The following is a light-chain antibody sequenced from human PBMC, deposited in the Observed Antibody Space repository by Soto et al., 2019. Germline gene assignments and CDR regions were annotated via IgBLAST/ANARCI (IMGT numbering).Light chain of an antibody. CDR1: QSVNTY. J-gene: IGKJ2*01. CDR3: QQRSYWPPYT. CDR2: DAS. V-gene: IGKV3-11*01. Sequence: EIVLTQSPATLSLSPGERATLSCRASQSVNTYLAWYQQKPGQAPRLLIYDASNRATGIPARFSGSGSGTDFTLTSSSLESEDSAVYYCQQRSYWPPYTFGQGTKVEIK.